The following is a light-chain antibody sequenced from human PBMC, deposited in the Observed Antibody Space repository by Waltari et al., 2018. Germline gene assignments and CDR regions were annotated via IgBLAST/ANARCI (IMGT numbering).Light chain of an antibody. J-gene: IGKJ2*01. CDR1: QSVLYSSNNTNY. CDR3: QQYYSTPYT. Sequence: DIVMTQSPDSLAVSLGERATINCKSSQSVLYSSNNTNYLAWYQQKPGQPPKLLISCASTRESGVPDRFSGSGSGTDFTLTISSLQAEDVAVYYCQQYYSTPYTFGQGTKLEIK. CDR2: CAS. V-gene: IGKV4-1*01.